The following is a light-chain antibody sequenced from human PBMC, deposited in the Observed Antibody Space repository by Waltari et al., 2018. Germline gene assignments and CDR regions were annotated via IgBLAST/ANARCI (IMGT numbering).Light chain of an antibody. CDR1: NSDIGAYNY. Sequence: QSALTQPPSASGSPGQSVTISCTGTNSDIGAYNYVSWYQQYPGKAPKLMISEVTKPPSGVPDRFSGSKSGHTASLTVSGLQAEDEAHYYCSSYAGSNNLIFGGGTKLTVL. J-gene: IGLJ2*01. CDR3: SSYAGSNNLI. CDR2: EVT. V-gene: IGLV2-8*01.